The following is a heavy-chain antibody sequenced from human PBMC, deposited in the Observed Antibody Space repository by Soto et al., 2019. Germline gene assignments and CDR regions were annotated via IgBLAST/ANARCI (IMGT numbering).Heavy chain of an antibody. CDR1: GFTFSSYA. V-gene: IGHV3-30-3*01. CDR2: ISYDGSNK. CDR3: YRFNSGYGFSMDV. D-gene: IGHD5-12*01. Sequence: QVQLVESGGGVVQPGRSLRLSCAASGFTFSSYAMHWVCQAPGKGLEWVAVISYDGSNKYYADSVKGRFTISRDNSKNTLYLQMNSLRAEDTAVYYYYRFNSGYGFSMDVWGQGTTVTVSS. J-gene: IGHJ6*02.